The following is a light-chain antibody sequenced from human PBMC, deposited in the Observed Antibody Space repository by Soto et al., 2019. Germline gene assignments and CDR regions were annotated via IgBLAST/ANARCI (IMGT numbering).Light chain of an antibody. CDR1: QSISSS. CDR3: QQYESYPYS. V-gene: IGKV1-5*01. Sequence: DIPMTQSPSTVSASVGDRVTITCRASQSISSSLAWYQQKPGKAPKVLIYDASSLDSGVPSRFSGSGYGTEFTLTVSSLQPGDFATYSCQQYESYPYSFGQGTKLEIK. J-gene: IGKJ2*01. CDR2: DAS.